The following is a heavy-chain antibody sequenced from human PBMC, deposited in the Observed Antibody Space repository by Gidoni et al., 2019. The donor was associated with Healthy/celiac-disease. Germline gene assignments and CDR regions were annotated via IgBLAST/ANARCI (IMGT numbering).Heavy chain of an antibody. J-gene: IGHJ6*02. CDR3: ARRRQLVHYYYYGMDV. CDR2: INHSGST. V-gene: IGHV4-34*01. Sequence: QVQLQQWGAGLLKPSETLSLTCAVYGRSFSGSYWSWIRQPPGKGLEWIGEINHSGSTNYNPSLKSRVTISVDTSKNQFSLKLSSVTAADTAVYYCARRRQLVHYYYYGMDVWGQGTTVTVSS. CDR1: GRSFSGSY. D-gene: IGHD6-13*01.